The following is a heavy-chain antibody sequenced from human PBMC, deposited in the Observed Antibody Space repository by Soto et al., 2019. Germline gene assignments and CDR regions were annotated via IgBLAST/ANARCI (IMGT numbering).Heavy chain of an antibody. J-gene: IGHJ6*02. D-gene: IGHD3-3*01. CDR1: GFTFSSYA. CDR3: ARDGSANKTDFWSGYYYYYGMDV. V-gene: IGHV3-30-3*01. Sequence: GGSLRLSCAASGFTFSSYAMHWVRQAPGKGLEWVAVISYDGSNKYYADSVKGRFTISRDNSKNTLYLQMNSLRAEDTAVYYCARDGSANKTDFWSGYYYYYGMDVWGQGTTVTVSS. CDR2: ISYDGSNK.